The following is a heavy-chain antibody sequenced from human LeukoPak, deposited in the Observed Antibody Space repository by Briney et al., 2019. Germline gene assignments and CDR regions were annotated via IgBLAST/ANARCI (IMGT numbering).Heavy chain of an antibody. CDR3: ARDGYATLDY. CDR2: IYYSGST. Sequence: SETLSLTCTVSGGSISSGGYYWSWIRQHPGKGLEWIGYIYYSGSTYYNPSLKSRVTISVDTSQNQFSLKLSSVTAADTAVYYCARDGYATLDYWGQGTLVTVSS. V-gene: IGHV4-31*03. CDR1: GGSISSGGYY. D-gene: IGHD5-12*01. J-gene: IGHJ4*02.